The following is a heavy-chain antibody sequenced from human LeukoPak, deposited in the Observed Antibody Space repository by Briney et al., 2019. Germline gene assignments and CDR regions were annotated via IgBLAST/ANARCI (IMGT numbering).Heavy chain of an antibody. V-gene: IGHV1-2*02. Sequence: GASVKVSCKASGYTFTDYYMHWVRQAPGQGLEWMGWMNPNNGSANHAQKFQGRVTMTRDTSISTAYMELSRLRSDDTAVYYCARGHHCTGGSCYSNWFDPWGQGTLVTVSS. D-gene: IGHD2-15*01. CDR3: ARGHHCTGGSCYSNWFDP. CDR2: MNPNNGSA. CDR1: GYTFTDYY. J-gene: IGHJ5*02.